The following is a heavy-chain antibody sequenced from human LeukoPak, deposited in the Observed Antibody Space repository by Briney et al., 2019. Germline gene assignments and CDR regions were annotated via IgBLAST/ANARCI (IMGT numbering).Heavy chain of an antibody. D-gene: IGHD2-2*01. CDR2: INPSGGST. V-gene: IGHV1-46*01. CDR3: ARQCSTTSCYPTIYYYGMDV. Sequence: ASVKVSCKASGYTFTSYYMHWVRQAPGQGLEWMGIINPSGGSTSYAQKFQGRVTMTRDTSTSTVYMELSSLRSEDTAVYYCARQCSTTSCYPTIYYYGMDVWGQGTTVTVSS. J-gene: IGHJ6*02. CDR1: GYTFTSYY.